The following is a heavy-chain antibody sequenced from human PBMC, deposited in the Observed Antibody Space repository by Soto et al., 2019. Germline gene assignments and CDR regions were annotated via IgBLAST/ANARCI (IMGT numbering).Heavy chain of an antibody. J-gene: IGHJ6*02. CDR2: VYWDDDK. D-gene: IGHD4-17*01. CDR3: ADMLTTIFSPFPYPGMEV. Sequence: QITLKESGPTLVRPTQTLTLTCTFSGFSLTTNGVGVGWIRQPPGKALEWLALVYWDDDKRYNPSLKSRLTITSDSSRKQVDLTMTTMDAVDTATYYCADMLTTIFSPFPYPGMEVWGQGTTVTVSS. CDR1: GFSLTTNGVG. V-gene: IGHV2-5*02.